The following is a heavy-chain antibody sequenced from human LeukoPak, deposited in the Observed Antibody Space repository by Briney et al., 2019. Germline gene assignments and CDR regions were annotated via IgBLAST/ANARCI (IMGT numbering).Heavy chain of an antibody. V-gene: IGHV3-23*01. D-gene: IGHD3-16*01. CDR2: ISGSGGST. J-gene: IGHJ4*02. CDR3: AKFPAFGGSGGY. Sequence: GGSLRLSCAASGFMFADHGMTWVRQVPGKGLEWVSAISGSGGSTYYADSVKGRFTISRDNSKNTLYLQMNSLRAEDTAVYYCAKFPAFGGSGGYWGQGTLVTVSS. CDR1: GFMFADHG.